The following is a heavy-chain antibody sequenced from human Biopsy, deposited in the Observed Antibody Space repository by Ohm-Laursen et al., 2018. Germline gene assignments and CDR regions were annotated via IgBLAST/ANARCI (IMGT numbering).Heavy chain of an antibody. CDR1: GGSFTGHY. CDR3: ARGSNEYGGLYFPH. Sequence: SDTLSLTWTVSGGSFTGHYWTWIRQPPGKGLEGIGHISHTGYTSYKSSLKSRVTISLDTSRKHFSLRLTSLAAADTAVYYCARGSNEYGGLYFPHWGQGTLVTVSS. D-gene: IGHD4-23*01. V-gene: IGHV4-59*11. CDR2: ISHTGYT. J-gene: IGHJ1*01.